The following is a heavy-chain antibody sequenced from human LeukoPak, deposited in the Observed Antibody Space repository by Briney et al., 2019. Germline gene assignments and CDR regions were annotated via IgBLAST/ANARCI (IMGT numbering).Heavy chain of an antibody. CDR1: GYTFTCYY. CDR3: ARRIAAAGMYYFAY. J-gene: IGHJ4*02. CDR2: INPNSGGT. V-gene: IGHV1-2*02. Sequence: ASVKVSCKASGYTFTCYYMHWVRQAPGQGLEWMGWINPNSGGTNYAQKFQGRVTMTRDTSISTAYMELSRLRSDDTAVYYCARRIAAAGMYYFAYWGQGTLVTVSS. D-gene: IGHD6-13*01.